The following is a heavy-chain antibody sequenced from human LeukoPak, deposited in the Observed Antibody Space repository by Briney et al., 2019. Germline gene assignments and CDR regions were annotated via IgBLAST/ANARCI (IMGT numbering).Heavy chain of an antibody. CDR2: IGSSGSDT. Sequence: GGSLRLSCAASGFTFSDYYMSWIRQAPGKGLEWVSYIGSSGSDTIYADSVKGRFTISRDNAKNSLYLQMNSLRAEDTAVYYCVGPPCLRGGYCSTNPWGQGTLVTVSS. CDR3: VGPPCLRGGYCSTNP. CDR1: GFTFSDYY. D-gene: IGHD2-2*01. J-gene: IGHJ5*02. V-gene: IGHV3-11*03.